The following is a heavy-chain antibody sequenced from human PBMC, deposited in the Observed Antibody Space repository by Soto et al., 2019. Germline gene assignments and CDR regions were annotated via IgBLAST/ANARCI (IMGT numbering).Heavy chain of an antibody. V-gene: IGHV3-9*01. CDR1: GFTFDEHA. J-gene: IGHJ1*01. Sequence: EVHLVESGGGLVQPGRSLRLSCAASGFTFDEHAMHWVRQAHGKGLARVSSISWHSGSRAYADSVKGRFTIPRDRAKNSMYLQMNSLRAEDTAPYYCSKETAPGSSGWYFEDWGPRPMVTGSS. D-gene: IGHD6-19*01. CDR3: SKETAPGSSGWYFED. CDR2: ISWHSGSR.